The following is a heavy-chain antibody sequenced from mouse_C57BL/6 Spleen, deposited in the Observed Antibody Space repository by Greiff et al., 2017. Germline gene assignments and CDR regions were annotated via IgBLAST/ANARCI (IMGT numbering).Heavy chain of an antibody. CDR3: ARGPHFDY. CDR1: GFTFSSYA. CDR2: ISDGGSYT. J-gene: IGHJ2*01. Sequence: EVQLVESGGGLVKPGGSLKLSCAASGFTFSSYAMSWVRQTPEKRLEWVATISDGGSYTYYPDNVKGRFTISRDNAKNNLYLQMSHLKSEDTAMYYCARGPHFDYWGKGTTLTVSS. V-gene: IGHV5-4*01.